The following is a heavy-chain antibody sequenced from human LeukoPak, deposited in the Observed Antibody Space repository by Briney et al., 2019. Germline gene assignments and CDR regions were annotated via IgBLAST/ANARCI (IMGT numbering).Heavy chain of an antibody. V-gene: IGHV1-69*04. J-gene: IGHJ4*02. CDR2: IIPILGIA. D-gene: IGHD4-23*01. CDR1: GGTFSSYA. Sequence: SVKVSCKASGGTFSSYAISWVRQAPGQGLEWMGRIIPILGIANYAQKFQGRVTITADKSTSTAYMELSSLRSEDTAVYYCARGLRTTVVTGVFDYWGQGTLVTVSS. CDR3: ARGLRTTVVTGVFDY.